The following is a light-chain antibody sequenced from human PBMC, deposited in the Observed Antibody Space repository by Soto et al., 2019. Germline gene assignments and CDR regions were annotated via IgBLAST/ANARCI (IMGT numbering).Light chain of an antibody. Sequence: DIQLTQSPSFLSVSVGDRVTITCRASQGIRSYLAWYQQKAGKAPKLLIYSASNLKSGVPSRFSGSGSGTEFTLTISSLQPEDFATYYCQQHNYYFGGGTKVEIK. CDR2: SAS. CDR1: QGIRSY. J-gene: IGKJ4*01. CDR3: QQHNYY. V-gene: IGKV1-9*01.